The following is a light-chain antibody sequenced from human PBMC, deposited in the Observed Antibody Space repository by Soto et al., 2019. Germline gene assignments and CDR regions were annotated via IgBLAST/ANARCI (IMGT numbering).Light chain of an antibody. CDR1: QNISSW. Sequence: DNPKTQPPSTMPGSAGNTKTITCRASQNISSWLAWYQQKQGKAPNLLIYKASTLKSGVPSRFSGSGSGTEFTLTISSLQPDDFATYYCQHYNSYSEAFGQGTMVDI. J-gene: IGKJ1*01. V-gene: IGKV1-5*03. CDR2: KAS. CDR3: QHYNSYSEA.